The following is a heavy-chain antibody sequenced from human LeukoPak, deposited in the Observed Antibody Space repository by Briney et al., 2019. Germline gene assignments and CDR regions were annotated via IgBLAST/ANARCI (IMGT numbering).Heavy chain of an antibody. D-gene: IGHD1-26*01. CDR2: ISGSGGST. CDR1: GFTFGDYA. CDR3: AKALSGSYRVYFDY. J-gene: IGHJ4*02. V-gene: IGHV3-23*01. Sequence: GGSLRLSCTASGFTFGDYAMSWFRQAPGKGLEWVSAISGSGGSTYYADSVKGRFTISRDNSKNTLYLQMNSLRAEDTAVYYCAKALSGSYRVYFDYWGQGTLVTVSS.